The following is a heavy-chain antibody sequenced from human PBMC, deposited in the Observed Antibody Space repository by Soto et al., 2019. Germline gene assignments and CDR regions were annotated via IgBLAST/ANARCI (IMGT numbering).Heavy chain of an antibody. CDR2: INPNGGST. D-gene: IGHD3-16*01. J-gene: IGHJ3*02. CDR3: GREQGPRPGGGGTEPLDI. CDR1: GYSFTSQY. V-gene: IGHV1-46*01. Sequence: QVQLVQSGAEVKKPGASVKISCEASGYSFTSQYVHWVRQAPGQGLEWMGIINPNGGSTTYAQKFQGRDPLAREPATSTGYRGRGSPTSGEPAVYFWGREQGPRPGGGGTEPLDIWGQGTMVTVAS.